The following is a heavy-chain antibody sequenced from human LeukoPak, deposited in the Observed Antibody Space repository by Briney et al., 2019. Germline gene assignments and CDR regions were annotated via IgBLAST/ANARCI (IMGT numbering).Heavy chain of an antibody. CDR1: GGSITSYS. V-gene: IGHV4-59*08. CDR3: AKHAGSVGGVFDI. D-gene: IGHD2-15*01. J-gene: IGHJ3*02. Sequence: SETLSLTCTVSGGSITSYSWSWIRQPPGKGLEWIAYIYYSGNTNSNPSLKSRVTISVDTSKNQFSLKLNSVTAADTAVYYCAKHAGSVGGVFDIWGQGTMVTVSS. CDR2: IYYSGNT.